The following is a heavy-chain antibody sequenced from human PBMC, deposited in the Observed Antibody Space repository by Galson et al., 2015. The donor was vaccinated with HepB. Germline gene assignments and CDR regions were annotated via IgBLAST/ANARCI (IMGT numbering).Heavy chain of an antibody. V-gene: IGHV1-8*01. CDR2: MNPNSGNT. D-gene: IGHD2-15*01. CDR3: ARGARGYCSGGSCYPVGY. CDR1: GYTFTSYD. J-gene: IGHJ4*02. Sequence: SVKVSCKASGYTFTSYDINWVRQATGQGLEWMGWMNPNSGNTGYAQKFQGRVTMTRNTSISTAYMELSSLRSEDTAVYYCARGARGYCSGGSCYPVGYWGQGTLVTVSS.